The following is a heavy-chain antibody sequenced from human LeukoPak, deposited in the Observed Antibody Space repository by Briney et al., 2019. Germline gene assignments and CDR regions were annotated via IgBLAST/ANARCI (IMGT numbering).Heavy chain of an antibody. D-gene: IGHD6-13*01. CDR3: AAASAFSSSWRS. J-gene: IGHJ5*02. CDR1: GVTFSSYA. CDR2: ISGSGGST. Sequence: GGSLRLSCAVSGVTFSSYAMSWVRQAPGKGLEWVSAISGSGGSTYYADSVKGRFTISRDNAKKSLFLQMNSLRAEDTAVYYCAAASAFSSSWRSWGQGTVVTVSS. V-gene: IGHV3-23*01.